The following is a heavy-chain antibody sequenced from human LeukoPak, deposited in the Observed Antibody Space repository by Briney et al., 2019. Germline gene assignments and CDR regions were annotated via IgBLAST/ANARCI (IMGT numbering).Heavy chain of an antibody. CDR2: INPNSGGT. Sequence: ASVKVSCKASGYAFTGYYMHWVRQAPGQGLEWMGWINPNSGGTNYAQKFQGRVTMTRDTSISTAYMELSRLRSDDAAVYYCATAGGTTVTPFDYWGQGTLVTVSS. CDR3: ATAGGTTVTPFDY. CDR1: GYAFTGYY. V-gene: IGHV1-2*02. J-gene: IGHJ4*02. D-gene: IGHD4-17*01.